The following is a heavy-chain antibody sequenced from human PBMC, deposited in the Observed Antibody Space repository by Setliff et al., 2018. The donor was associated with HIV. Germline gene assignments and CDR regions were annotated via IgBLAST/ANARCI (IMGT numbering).Heavy chain of an antibody. CDR3: AKRTFGSGRLDP. D-gene: IGHD3-16*01. CDR2: IYYSGST. CDR1: GGSISSYY. V-gene: IGHV4-59*08. Sequence: PSETLSLTCTVSGGSISSYYWSWIRQPPGKGLEWIGYIYYSGSTNYNPSLKSRVTISMDTSKNQFSLNLNSVTATDTAVYYSAKRTFGSGRLDPWGQGTLVTVSS. J-gene: IGHJ5*02.